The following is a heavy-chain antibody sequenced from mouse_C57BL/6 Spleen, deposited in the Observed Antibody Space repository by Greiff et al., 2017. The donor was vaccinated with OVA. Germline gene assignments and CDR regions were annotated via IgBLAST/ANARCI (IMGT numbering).Heavy chain of an antibody. CDR2: ISSGGSYT. CDR1: GFTFSSYG. D-gene: IGHD2-3*01. CDR3: ARRSDGYYDY. V-gene: IGHV5-6*01. J-gene: IGHJ2*01. Sequence: EVQGVESGGDLVKPGGSLKLSCAASGFTFSSYGMSWVRQTPDKRLEWVATISSGGSYTYYPDSVKGRFTISRDNAKNTLYLQMSSLKSEDTAMYYCARRSDGYYDYWGQGTTLTVSS.